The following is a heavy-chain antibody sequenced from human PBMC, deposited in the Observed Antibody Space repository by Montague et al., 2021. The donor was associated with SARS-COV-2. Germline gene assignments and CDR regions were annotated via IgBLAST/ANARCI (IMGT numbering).Heavy chain of an antibody. J-gene: IGHJ3*02. CDR2: IYYTGST. CDR1: GGSVSSSSYY. V-gene: IGHV4-39*01. Sequence: SETLSLTCTVSGGSVSSSSYYWGWIRQPPGKGLEWIGSIYYTGSTYYNPSLKSRVTISVDTSKNHFSLKLSSVTAADTTVYYCARHITGSGNAFDIWGQGTMVTVSS. D-gene: IGHD3-10*01. CDR3: ARHITGSGNAFDI.